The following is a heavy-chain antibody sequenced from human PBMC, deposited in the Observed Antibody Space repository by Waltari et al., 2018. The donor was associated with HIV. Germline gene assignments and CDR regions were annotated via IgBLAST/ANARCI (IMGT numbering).Heavy chain of an antibody. J-gene: IGHJ5*02. D-gene: IGHD2-21*02. Sequence: QAQLMESGGGVVQPGRYLRLSCAAAGLDFRRSAMRLVRQAPGKGLEWVAVISFDGRNKFHADSVKGRFTISRDNSKNTLFLQMNSLRPEDTALYYCARGGCTATDCYRVGWFDTWGQGTLVTVSS. CDR2: ISFDGRNK. CDR1: GLDFRRSA. V-gene: IGHV3-30*04. CDR3: ARGGCTATDCYRVGWFDT.